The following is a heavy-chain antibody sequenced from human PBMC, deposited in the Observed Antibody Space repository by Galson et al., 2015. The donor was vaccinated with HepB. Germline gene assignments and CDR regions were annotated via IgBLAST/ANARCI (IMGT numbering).Heavy chain of an antibody. CDR2: INPSEEST. CDR1: GYTFTRHH. Sequence: SVKVSCKASGYTFTRHHVHWVRQAPGQGLEWMGIINPSEESTTYAQRFRDRVTVTRDTSTSTVYMELSSLTSEDTAVYYCARDGGTYGDSDYWGQGTLLTVSS. V-gene: IGHV1-46*01. J-gene: IGHJ4*02. D-gene: IGHD4-17*01. CDR3: ARDGGTYGDSDY.